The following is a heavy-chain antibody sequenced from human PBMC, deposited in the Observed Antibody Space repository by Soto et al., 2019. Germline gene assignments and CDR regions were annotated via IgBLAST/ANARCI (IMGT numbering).Heavy chain of an antibody. D-gene: IGHD5-18*01. Sequence: QVQLVESGGGLVKPGGSLRLSCAASGFSFSDYYVTWIRQAPGKGREWVSYISTIASSTYYADSVKGRFTISRDNAKNSLYLQMNSLSTEDTAVYYCAREDTRLHYGMDVWGQGTTVTVSS. J-gene: IGHJ6*02. CDR1: GFSFSDYY. CDR2: ISTIASST. V-gene: IGHV3-11*01. CDR3: AREDTRLHYGMDV.